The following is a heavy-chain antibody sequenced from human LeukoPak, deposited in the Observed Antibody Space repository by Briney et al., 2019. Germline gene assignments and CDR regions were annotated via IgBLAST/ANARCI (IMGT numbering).Heavy chain of an antibody. D-gene: IGHD4-17*01. V-gene: IGHV4-59*01. J-gene: IGHJ6*03. CDR1: GGSISSYY. Sequence: SETLSLTCTVSGGSISSYYWSWIRQPPGKGLEWIGYIYYSGSTNYNPSLKSRVTISVDTSKNQFSLKLSSVTAADTAVYYCARADYGDYYYYYMDVWGKGTTATISS. CDR3: ARADYGDYYYYYMDV. CDR2: IYYSGST.